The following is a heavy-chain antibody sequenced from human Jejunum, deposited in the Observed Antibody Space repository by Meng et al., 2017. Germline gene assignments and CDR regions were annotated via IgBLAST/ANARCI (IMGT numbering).Heavy chain of an antibody. CDR1: GYTFTDYA. Sequence: QVRVVQSGVEVKNHGAEVKISCKASGYTFTDYAMHWVRQAPGQRPEWMGWINAGNGDTKYLQKFQGRVTITRDTSASTAYMELSSLRSDDTAVYYCARAIGVVIMEADYWGQRTLVTVSS. V-gene: IGHV1-3*01. CDR2: INAGNGDT. D-gene: IGHD2-2*01. J-gene: IGHJ4*02. CDR3: ARAIGVVIMEADY.